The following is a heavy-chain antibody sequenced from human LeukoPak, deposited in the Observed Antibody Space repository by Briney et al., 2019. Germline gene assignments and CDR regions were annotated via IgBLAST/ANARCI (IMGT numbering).Heavy chain of an antibody. CDR2: ISSSGSTI. D-gene: IGHD6-13*01. J-gene: IGHJ5*02. Sequence: QSGGSLRLSCAASGFTFSSYGMHWVRQAPGKGLEWVSYISSSGSTIYYADSVKGRFTISRDNAKNSLYLQMNSLRAEDTAVYYCARALRGYPGYRQQLAFDPWGQGTLVTVSS. CDR3: ARALRGYPGYRQQLAFDP. CDR1: GFTFSSYG. V-gene: IGHV3-48*04.